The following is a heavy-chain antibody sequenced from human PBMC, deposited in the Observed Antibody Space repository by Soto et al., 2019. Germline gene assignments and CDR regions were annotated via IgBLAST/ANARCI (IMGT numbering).Heavy chain of an antibody. J-gene: IGHJ4*02. Sequence: SETLSLTCTVSGGSISSRGYYWSWIRQHPGKGLEWIGYIYYGGSTYYNPSLKSRATISGDTSKNQFSLKLSSVTAADTAVYYCARDNKYYDILTGPPSFFDYWGQGTLVTVSS. V-gene: IGHV4-31*03. CDR1: GGSISSRGYY. D-gene: IGHD3-9*01. CDR3: ARDNKYYDILTGPPSFFDY. CDR2: IYYGGST.